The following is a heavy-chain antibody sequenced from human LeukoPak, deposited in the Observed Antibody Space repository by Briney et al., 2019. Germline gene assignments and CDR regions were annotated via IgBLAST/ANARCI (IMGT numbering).Heavy chain of an antibody. CDR3: AREGGPYRPLDY. CDR2: VNLQGST. CDR1: GGSITSTNY. V-gene: IGHV4-4*02. Sequence: SGTLSLTCGVSGGSITSTNYWTWVRQPPGKGLEWIGEVNLQGSTNYNPSLMGRVAISVDMSENHISLQLTSVTAADTAVYYCAREGGPYRPLDYSGEGTLVTVSS. J-gene: IGHJ4*02.